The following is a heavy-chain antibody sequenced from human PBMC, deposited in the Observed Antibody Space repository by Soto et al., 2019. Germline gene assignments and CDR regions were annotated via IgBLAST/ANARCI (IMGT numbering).Heavy chain of an antibody. J-gene: IGHJ3*01. CDR1: GFIVNGTKY. CDR2: VYSADGT. V-gene: IGHV3-53*01. Sequence: DVQVEESGGGLIQPGGSLRLSCAASGFIVNGTKYLTWVRQDPGKGLEWLSAVYSADGTFYADSVKGRFTVSLDNVKNTVYLQMNSLRSEDTGVYYCATWRIREHAFDVWGPGTRVTVSA. CDR3: ATWRIREHAFDV. D-gene: IGHD1-1*01.